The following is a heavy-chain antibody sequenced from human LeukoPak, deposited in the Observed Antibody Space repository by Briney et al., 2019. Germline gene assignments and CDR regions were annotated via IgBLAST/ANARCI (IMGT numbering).Heavy chain of an antibody. CDR1: GASVSAHY. J-gene: IGHJ5*02. D-gene: IGHD5-12*01. CDR3: ARGHYDLGP. CDR2: ISSGGSI. Sequence: LETLSLTCTVSGASVSAHYWSWIRQSPRKGLEWLGYISSGGSINDESSLESRVTIPVDTSKNQVSLILTSVTTADTAIYFCARGHYDLGPWGQGILVTVSS. V-gene: IGHV4-59*02.